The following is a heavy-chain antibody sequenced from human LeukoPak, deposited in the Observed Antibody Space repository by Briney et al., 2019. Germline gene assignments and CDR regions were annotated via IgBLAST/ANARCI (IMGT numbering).Heavy chain of an antibody. J-gene: IGHJ5*02. Sequence: RASVKVSCKASGYTFDDEYIHWVRQAPGLGLEWMGWINPKNGDTNYAQRFQGRVTMTRDTSINTAYMELRRLGSDDSAVYYCARRVQKLVATSWFDPWGQGTLVTVSS. CDR1: GYTFDDEY. D-gene: IGHD5-12*01. V-gene: IGHV1-2*02. CDR3: ARRVQKLVATSWFDP. CDR2: INPKNGDT.